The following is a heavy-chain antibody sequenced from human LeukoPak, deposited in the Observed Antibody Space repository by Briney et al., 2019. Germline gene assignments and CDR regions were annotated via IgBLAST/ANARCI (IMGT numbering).Heavy chain of an antibody. J-gene: IGHJ3*02. Sequence: PSETLSLTCTVSGGSISSYYWSWLRQPPGKGLEWIGYIYYSGSTNYNPSLKSRVTISVDTSKNQFSLKLSSVTAADTAVYYCARVTDDYGDSDAFDIWGQGTMVTVSS. V-gene: IGHV4-59*01. CDR2: IYYSGST. D-gene: IGHD4-17*01. CDR3: ARVTDDYGDSDAFDI. CDR1: GGSISSYY.